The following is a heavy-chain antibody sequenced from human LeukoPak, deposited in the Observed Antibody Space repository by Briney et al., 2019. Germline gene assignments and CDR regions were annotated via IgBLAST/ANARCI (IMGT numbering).Heavy chain of an antibody. J-gene: IGHJ3*02. CDR3: ARSPLTLWELDAFDI. CDR1: GYTFNSYG. Sequence: GASVKVSCKASGYTFNSYGISWVRQAPGQGLECMGWISAYNGNTNYAQKLQGRVTMTTDTSTSTAYMELRSLRSDDTAVYYCARSPLTLWELDAFDIWGQGTMVTVSS. D-gene: IGHD1-26*01. CDR2: ISAYNGNT. V-gene: IGHV1-18*01.